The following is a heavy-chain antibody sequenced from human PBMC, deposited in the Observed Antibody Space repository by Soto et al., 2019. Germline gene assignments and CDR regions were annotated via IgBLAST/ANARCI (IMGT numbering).Heavy chain of an antibody. CDR2: IKQDGSEK. J-gene: IGHJ6*03. Sequence: GGSLRLSCAASGFTFSSYWMSWVRQAPGKGLEWVANIKQDGSEKYYVDSVKGRFTISRDNAKNSLYLQMNSLRAEDTAVYYCARDGQLSGYYYYYMDVWGKGTTVTVSS. V-gene: IGHV3-7*01. D-gene: IGHD2-2*01. CDR1: GFTFSSYW. CDR3: ARDGQLSGYYYYYMDV.